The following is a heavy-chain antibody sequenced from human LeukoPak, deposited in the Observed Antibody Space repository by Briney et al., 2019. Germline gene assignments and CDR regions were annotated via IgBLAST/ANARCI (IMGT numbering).Heavy chain of an antibody. D-gene: IGHD3-22*01. V-gene: IGHV4-34*01. CDR3: ARRYYDSSGYYRDY. J-gene: IGHJ4*02. CDR1: GGSFSGYC. Sequence: SETLSLTCAVYGGSFSGYCWSWIRQPPGKGLEWIGEINHSGSTNYNPSLKSRVTISVDTSKNQFSLKLSSVTAADTAVYYCARRYYDSSGYYRDYWGQGTLVTVSS. CDR2: INHSGST.